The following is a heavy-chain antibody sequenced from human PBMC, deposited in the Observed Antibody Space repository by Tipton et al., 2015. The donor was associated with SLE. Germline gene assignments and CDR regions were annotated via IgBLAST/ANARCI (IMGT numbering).Heavy chain of an antibody. V-gene: IGHV3-21*03. D-gene: IGHD3-10*01. CDR2: ISSSSSYI. CDR3: ARMAQGVHNWFDH. CDR1: GFTFSNYN. J-gene: IGHJ5*02. Sequence: SLRLSCAASGFTFSNYNMNWVRRAPGKGLEWVSSISSSSSYIYSADSVKGRFTISRDNAKNSLYLQMNSLRAEYTAGYYCARMAQGVHNWFDHWRQGTLGTVSS.